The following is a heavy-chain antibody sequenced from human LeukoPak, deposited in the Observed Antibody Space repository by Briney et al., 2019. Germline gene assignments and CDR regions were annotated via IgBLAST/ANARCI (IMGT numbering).Heavy chain of an antibody. CDR2: IRYDGSNK. D-gene: IGHD3-10*01. J-gene: IGHJ4*02. V-gene: IGHV3-30*02. CDR3: AKDGRYYGSDGKDDY. Sequence: GGSLRLSCAASGFTFSSYGMHWVRQAPGKGLEWVAFIRYDGSNKYYADSVKGRFTISRDNSKNTLYLQMNSLRAEDTAVYYCAKDGRYYGSDGKDDYWGQGTLVTVSS. CDR1: GFTFSSYG.